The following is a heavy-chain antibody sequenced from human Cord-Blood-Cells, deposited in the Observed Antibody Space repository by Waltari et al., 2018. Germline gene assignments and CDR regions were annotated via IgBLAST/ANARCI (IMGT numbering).Heavy chain of an antibody. D-gene: IGHD6-13*01. V-gene: IGHV3-21*01. CDR2: ISSSSSYI. CDR3: ARDGTNSAEPGAAGY. Sequence: EVQLVESGGGLVKPGGSLRLSCAASGFTFSSYSMTWVRQAPGKGLEWVSSISSSSSYIYYADSVKGRFTISRDNAKNSLYLQMNSLRAEDTAVYYCARDGTNSAEPGAAGYWGQGTLVTVSS. J-gene: IGHJ4*02. CDR1: GFTFSSYS.